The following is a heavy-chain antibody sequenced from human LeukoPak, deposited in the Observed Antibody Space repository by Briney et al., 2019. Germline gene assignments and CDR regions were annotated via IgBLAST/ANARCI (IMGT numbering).Heavy chain of an antibody. J-gene: IGHJ4*02. D-gene: IGHD6-13*01. CDR3: ASSSREY. Sequence: GGSLRLSCAASGFTFSNHWMSWVRQAPGKGLEWVANIKQDGSEKYYVDSVKGRFTISRDNAKNSLYLQMNSLRAEDTAVYYCASSSREYWGQGTLVSVSA. V-gene: IGHV3-7*01. CDR2: IKQDGSEK. CDR1: GFTFSNHW.